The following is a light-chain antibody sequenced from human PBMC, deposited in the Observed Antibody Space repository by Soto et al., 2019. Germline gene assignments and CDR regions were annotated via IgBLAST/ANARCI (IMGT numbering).Light chain of an antibody. Sequence: DIQMTQSPSSLSASVGDRVTITCRASQGIGNDLGWYQQKPGKAPKRLIYAASSLQSGVPSRFSGSESGTEFTLTISSLQPEDFATYYCQQYNSYPLTFGGGTNVEVK. CDR1: QGIGND. V-gene: IGKV1-17*01. J-gene: IGKJ4*01. CDR2: AAS. CDR3: QQYNSYPLT.